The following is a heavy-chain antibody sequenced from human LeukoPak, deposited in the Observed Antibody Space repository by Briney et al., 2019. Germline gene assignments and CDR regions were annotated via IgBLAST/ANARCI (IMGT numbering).Heavy chain of an antibody. D-gene: IGHD3-22*01. J-gene: IGHJ4*02. CDR3: ARLLYVRSGYYYFDW. CDR1: GGSISSRNYY. V-gene: IGHV4-39*01. CDR2: IYYSGNI. Sequence: SETLSLTCTVSGGSISSRNYYWGWIRQPPGKGLEWIGSIYYSGNIYNNPSLKSRVTISVDTSKNQFSLKLSSVTAADTAVYHCARLLYVRSGYYYFDWWGQGTLVTVSS.